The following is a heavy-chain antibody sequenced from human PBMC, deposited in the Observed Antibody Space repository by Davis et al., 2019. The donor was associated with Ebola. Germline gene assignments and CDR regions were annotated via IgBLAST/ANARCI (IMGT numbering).Heavy chain of an antibody. J-gene: IGHJ3*02. Sequence: SETLSLTCTVSGGSIASGSYYWGWLRQPPGTGLEWMGAIYDGGSTYYSSSLKSRLTISVDTSKNQVSMKLSSVTAADTAVYYCARAMVTMVSFAFDIWGQGTVVTVSS. D-gene: IGHD5-18*01. V-gene: IGHV4-39*01. CDR1: GGSIASGSYY. CDR3: ARAMVTMVSFAFDI. CDR2: IYDGGST.